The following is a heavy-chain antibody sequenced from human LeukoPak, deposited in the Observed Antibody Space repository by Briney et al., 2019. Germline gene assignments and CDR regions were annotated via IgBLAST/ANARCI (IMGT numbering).Heavy chain of an antibody. D-gene: IGHD6-13*01. CDR1: GGSFSGYY. Sequence: SETLSLTCAVYGGSFSGYYWSWIRQPPGKGLEWIGEIKHSGSTNYNPSLKSRVTISVDTSKNQFSLKLSSVTAADTAVYYCARGLAAAPTFWGQGTLVTVSS. J-gene: IGHJ4*02. CDR2: IKHSGST. CDR3: ARGLAAAPTF. V-gene: IGHV4-34*01.